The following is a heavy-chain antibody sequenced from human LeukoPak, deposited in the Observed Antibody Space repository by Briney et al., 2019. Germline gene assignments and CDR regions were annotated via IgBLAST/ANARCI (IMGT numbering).Heavy chain of an antibody. CDR2: ISSRSTYI. CDR3: ARSIAADGHN. D-gene: IGHD6-13*01. Sequence: PGGSLRLSCAAYGFTFSTYAMNWVRQAPGKGLEWVSSISSRSTYIYYADSVKGRFTISRDNAKNSLYLQMNSLRAEDTAVYYCARSIAADGHNWGQGTLVTVSS. CDR1: GFTFSTYA. J-gene: IGHJ4*02. V-gene: IGHV3-21*01.